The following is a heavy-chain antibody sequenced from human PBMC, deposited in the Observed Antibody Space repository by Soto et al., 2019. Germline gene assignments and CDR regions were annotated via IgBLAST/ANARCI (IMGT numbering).Heavy chain of an antibody. J-gene: IGHJ4*02. Sequence: SETLSLTCTVSGGSISSYYWSWIRQPPGKGLEWIGYIHYSGSTKYNPSLKSRVTISADTSKNQFSLKLGSVTAAETAVYYCARGHYDFWSGYFATIDYWGQGTLVTVSS. V-gene: IGHV4-59*08. CDR1: GGSISSYY. D-gene: IGHD3-3*01. CDR2: IHYSGST. CDR3: ARGHYDFWSGYFATIDY.